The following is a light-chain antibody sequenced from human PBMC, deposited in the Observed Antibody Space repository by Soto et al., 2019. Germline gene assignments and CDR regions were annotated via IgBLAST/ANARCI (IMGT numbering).Light chain of an antibody. CDR2: DVS. CDR3: SSYTSSSTLP. J-gene: IGLJ1*01. Sequence: QSALTQPASVSGSPGQSITISCTGTSSDVGGYNYVSWYQQHPGKAPKLMIYDVSNRPSGVSNRFSGSKSGNTASLTISGLQAEDEADYYRSSYTSSSTLPFGTGTKVTVL. V-gene: IGLV2-14*01. CDR1: SSDVGGYNY.